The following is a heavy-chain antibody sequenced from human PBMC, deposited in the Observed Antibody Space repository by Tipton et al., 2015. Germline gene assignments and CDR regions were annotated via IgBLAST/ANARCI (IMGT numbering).Heavy chain of an antibody. J-gene: IGHJ4*02. D-gene: IGHD3-9*01. CDR1: GYTFTRHW. Sequence: QLVQSGAEMKKPGESLKISCRASGYTFTRHWIGWVRQMPGKGLEWVGIIHPSDSETIYSPSFQGQVTISADRSTSTAYLQWSSLKASDTAVYYCARRLPYFEWSKVYYFDFWGQGSPVTVS. CDR2: IHPSDSET. V-gene: IGHV5-51*01. CDR3: ARRLPYFEWSKVYYFDF.